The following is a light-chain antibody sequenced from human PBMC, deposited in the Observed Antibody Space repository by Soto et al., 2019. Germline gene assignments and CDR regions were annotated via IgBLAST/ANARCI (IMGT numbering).Light chain of an antibody. V-gene: IGKV1-9*01. CDR1: QGISSY. CDR3: QQLRT. CDR2: AAS. J-gene: IGKJ4*01. Sequence: DIQLTPSPSFLSASVGDRVIITCRASQGISSYLAWYQQKPGKAPKLLIYAASTLQSGVPSRFSGSGFGTEFALTISSLQPEDFATYYCQQLRTFGGGTKVDIK.